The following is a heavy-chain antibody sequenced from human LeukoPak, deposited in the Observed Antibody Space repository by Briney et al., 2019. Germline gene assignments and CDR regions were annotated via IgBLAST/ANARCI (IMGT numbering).Heavy chain of an antibody. V-gene: IGHV3-30-3*01. Sequence: GRSLRLSCAASGFTFSSYAMHWVRQAPGKGLEWVAVISYDGSNKYYADSVKGRFTISRDNSKNTLYLQMNSLRAEDTAVYYCARDDSSGLDYWGQGTLVTVSS. J-gene: IGHJ4*02. D-gene: IGHD3-22*01. CDR1: GFTFSSYA. CDR2: ISYDGSNK. CDR3: ARDDSSGLDY.